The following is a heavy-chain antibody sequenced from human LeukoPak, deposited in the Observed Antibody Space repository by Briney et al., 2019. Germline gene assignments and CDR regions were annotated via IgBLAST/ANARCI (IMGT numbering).Heavy chain of an antibody. CDR3: ARDRLRLGYERTNWFDP. D-gene: IGHD2-15*01. V-gene: IGHV1-46*01. CDR1: GYTFTSYY. Sequence: GASVKVSCKASGYTFTSYYMHWVRQAPGQGLEWMGIINPSGGSTSYAQKFQGRVTMTRDTSTSTVYMELSSLRSDDTAVYYCARDRLRLGYERTNWFDPWGQGTLVTVSS. CDR2: INPSGGST. J-gene: IGHJ5*02.